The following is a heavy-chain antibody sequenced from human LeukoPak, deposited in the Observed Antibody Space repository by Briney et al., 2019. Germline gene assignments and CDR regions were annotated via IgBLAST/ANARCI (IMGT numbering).Heavy chain of an antibody. D-gene: IGHD6-13*01. CDR3: ARRFAAAAEY. CDR2: VHPGDSIT. J-gene: IGHJ4*02. Sequence: GESLKISCKGSGYSFTNYWIGWVRQMPGKGLEWMGIVHPGDSITRYSPSFQGQVTISADKSITTAYLQWSSLKASDTAMYYCARRFAAAAEYWGRGTLVTVSS. V-gene: IGHV5-51*01. CDR1: GYSFTNYW.